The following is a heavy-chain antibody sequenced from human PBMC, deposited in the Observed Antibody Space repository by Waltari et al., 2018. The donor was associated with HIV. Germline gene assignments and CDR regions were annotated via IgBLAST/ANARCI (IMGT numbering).Heavy chain of an antibody. V-gene: IGHV1-8*01. CDR2: MNPDSGKT. CDR3: ARSVYGSGLNFLDY. J-gene: IGHJ4*02. CDR1: EYRFTEYD. Sequence: QEQLVQSGAEVKKPGASVKVSCKASEYRFTEYDLNWVRQAPGKGLEWMGRMNPDSGKTEYAQKCQGRATMTSDTSTSTAYMELSSLRSDDTAVYYCARSVYGSGLNFLDYWGQGTLVSVSS. D-gene: IGHD3-10*01.